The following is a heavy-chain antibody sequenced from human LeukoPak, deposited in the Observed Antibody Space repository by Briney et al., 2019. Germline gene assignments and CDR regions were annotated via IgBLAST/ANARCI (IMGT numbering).Heavy chain of an antibody. V-gene: IGHV3-30-3*01. CDR1: GFTFSSYA. CDR2: ISYDGSNK. Sequence: PGRSLRLSCAASGFTFSSYAMHWVRQAPGKGLEWVAVISYDGSNKYYADSVKGRFTISRDNSKNTLYLQMNSLRAEDTAVYYCARDDIVVVPAAIQTPPGYLDLWGRGTLVTVSS. D-gene: IGHD2-2*02. CDR3: ARDDIVVVPAAIQTPPGYLDL. J-gene: IGHJ2*01.